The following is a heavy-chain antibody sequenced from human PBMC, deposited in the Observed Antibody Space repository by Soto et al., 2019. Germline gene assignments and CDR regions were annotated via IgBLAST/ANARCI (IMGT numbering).Heavy chain of an antibody. Sequence: SETLSLTCTVSGGSISSGGYYWSWIRQHPGKGLEWIGYIYYSGSTYYNPSLKSRVTISVDTSKNQFSLKLSSVTAADTAVYYCARARPSVDMVRGVFDPWGQGTLVTVSS. CDR2: IYYSGST. CDR3: ARARPSVDMVRGVFDP. V-gene: IGHV4-31*03. J-gene: IGHJ5*02. D-gene: IGHD3-10*01. CDR1: GGSISSGGYY.